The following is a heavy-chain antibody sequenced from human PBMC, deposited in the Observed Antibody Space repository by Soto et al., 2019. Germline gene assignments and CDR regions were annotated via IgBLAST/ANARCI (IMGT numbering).Heavy chain of an antibody. V-gene: IGHV3-21*01. Sequence: LRLSCVGSGFTFSTYSINWVRQAPGKGLEWVSSISSRSDIYYADSVKGRFTISRDNAKNSVSLQMNSLRAEDTAVYYCAREYTAWHLAYGLDVWGQCTSVTVSS. D-gene: IGHD2-2*02. CDR1: GFTFSTYS. CDR2: ISSRSDI. J-gene: IGHJ6*02. CDR3: AREYTAWHLAYGLDV.